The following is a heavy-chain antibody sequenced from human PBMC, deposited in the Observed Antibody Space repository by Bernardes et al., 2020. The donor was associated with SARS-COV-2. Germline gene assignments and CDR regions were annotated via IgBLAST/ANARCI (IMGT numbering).Heavy chain of an antibody. CDR3: ATGSGNMGHDY. V-gene: IGHV3-7*01. D-gene: IGHD3-10*01. Sequence: GGSLRLSCAASGLTFSTYWMSWVRQAPGKGLEWLANIKEDGSEKNYVDSVKGRFTISRDNAKKSLYLQMNSLRVEDTAVYSCATGSGNMGHDYWGQGTQVIVSS. CDR2: IKEDGSEK. J-gene: IGHJ4*02. CDR1: GLTFSTYW.